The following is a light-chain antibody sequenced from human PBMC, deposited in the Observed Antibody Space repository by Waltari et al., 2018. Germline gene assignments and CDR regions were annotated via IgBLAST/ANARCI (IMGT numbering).Light chain of an antibody. Sequence: SYELTQPPSVSVSPGQTATITGSDEKLWDKSACWYQQRQGQPPVLVIYQDSKRPAGIPERFSGSTSGNTATLTIRGTQAMDEADYYCQAWDRSLAVFGPGTKVSVL. V-gene: IGLV3-1*01. CDR2: QDS. CDR3: QAWDRSLAV. CDR1: KLWDKS. J-gene: IGLJ1*01.